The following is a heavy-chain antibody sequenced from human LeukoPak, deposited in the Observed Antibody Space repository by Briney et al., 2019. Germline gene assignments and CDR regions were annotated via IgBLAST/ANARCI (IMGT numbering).Heavy chain of an antibody. CDR3: AKVYYGSGSSPVQWLVPGY. CDR2: NSGSCYST. D-gene: IGHD3-10*01. CDR1: GFTFSSYA. Sequence: GGSLRLSCAASGFTFSSYAMSWVRQAPGKALEWVSANSGSCYSTYYADSVKGRITISRDNSKNTLYLKMNSLRADDTSVYYCAKVYYGSGSSPVQWLVPGYWGQGTLVTVSS. J-gene: IGHJ4*02. V-gene: IGHV3-23*01.